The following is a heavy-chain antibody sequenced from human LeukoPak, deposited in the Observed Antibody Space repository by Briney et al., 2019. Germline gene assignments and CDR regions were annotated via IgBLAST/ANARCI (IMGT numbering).Heavy chain of an antibody. V-gene: IGHV1-2*02. CDR3: ARGRIAAAGTGRYVMDV. CDR1: GYTFTGYY. J-gene: IGHJ6*02. CDR2: INLNSGGT. D-gene: IGHD6-13*01. Sequence: ASVKVSCKASGYTFTGYYMHWVRQAPGQGLEWMGWINLNSGGTNYAQKFQGRVTMTRDTSISTAYMELSRLRSDDTAVYYCARGRIAAAGTGRYVMDVWGQGTTVTVSS.